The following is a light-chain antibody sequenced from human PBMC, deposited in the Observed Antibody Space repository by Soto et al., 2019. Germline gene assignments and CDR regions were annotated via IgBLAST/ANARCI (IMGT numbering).Light chain of an antibody. J-gene: IGLJ1*01. CDR2: DVT. Sequence: QSALTQPRSVSGSPGQSVTISCTGTNSDVGGYNYVSWYQQHPVKAPKLMIYDVTKRPSGVPDRFSGSKSGNTASLTISGLQAEDEADYYCCSYAGSSNVFGTGTKVTVL. V-gene: IGLV2-11*01. CDR1: NSDVGGYNY. CDR3: CSYAGSSNV.